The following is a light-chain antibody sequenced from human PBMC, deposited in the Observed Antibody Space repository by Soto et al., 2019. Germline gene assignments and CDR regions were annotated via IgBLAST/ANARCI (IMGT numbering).Light chain of an antibody. CDR1: SSNIGAGCD. CDR2: GNS. CDR3: QSYDSSLSGWV. J-gene: IGLJ3*02. V-gene: IGLV1-40*01. Sequence: QSVLTQSPSVSGAPGQRVTISCTGSSSNIGAGCDVHWYQQLPGTAPKLLISGNSNRPSGVPDRFSGSKSGTSASLAITGLQAEDEADYYCQSYDSSLSGWVFGGGTKLTVL.